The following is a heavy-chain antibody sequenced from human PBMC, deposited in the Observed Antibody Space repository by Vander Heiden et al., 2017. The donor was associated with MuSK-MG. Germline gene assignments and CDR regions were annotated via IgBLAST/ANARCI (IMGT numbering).Heavy chain of an antibody. J-gene: IGHJ4*02. D-gene: IGHD3-22*01. CDR1: GGSISSGDYY. Sequence: QVQLQESGPGLVKPSQTLSLTCTVSGGSISSGDYYWSWIRQPPGKGLEWIGYIYYSGSTYDNPSLKSRVTISVDTAKNQFSMKLSSVTAADTAVYYVGREEGSGYLDYWGQGTMVTVFS. CDR2: IYYSGST. V-gene: IGHV4-30-4*08. CDR3: GREEGSGYLDY.